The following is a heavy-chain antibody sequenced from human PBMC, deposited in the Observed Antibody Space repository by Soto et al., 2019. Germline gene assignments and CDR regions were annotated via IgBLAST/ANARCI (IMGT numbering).Heavy chain of an antibody. V-gene: IGHV5-10-1*01. CDR1: GYSVTSYW. J-gene: IGHJ4*01. CDR3: TTDSYSPMIVVRFAY. D-gene: IGHD3-22*01. Sequence: GESLKISGKGSGYSVTSYWISWVRQMPGKGLEWTGRIDPSDSYTNYSPSFQGHVTISADKSISTAYLQWSSLKTEDTGIYYCTTDSYSPMIVVRFAYWGHGSPVTVFS. CDR2: IDPSDSYT.